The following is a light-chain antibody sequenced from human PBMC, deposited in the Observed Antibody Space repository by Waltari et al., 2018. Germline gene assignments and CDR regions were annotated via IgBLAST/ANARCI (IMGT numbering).Light chain of an antibody. CDR2: GSS. V-gene: IGLV1-40*01. CDR1: GSNIGAGYD. Sequence: QSVLTQPPSVSGAPGQRVTIACTGSGSNIGAGYDVHWYQQVPRAAPKLLIYGSSSRPLGVPARFFGSTSGTSASLAIIGLQAEDEADYYCQSYDITLRVVFGGGTKLTVL. J-gene: IGLJ3*02. CDR3: QSYDITLRVV.